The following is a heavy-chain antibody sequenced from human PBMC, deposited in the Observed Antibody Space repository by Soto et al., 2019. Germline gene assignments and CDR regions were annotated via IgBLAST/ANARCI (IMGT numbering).Heavy chain of an antibody. CDR1: GGSISSYY. J-gene: IGHJ3*02. CDR2: IYYSGST. Sequence: SETLSLTCTVSGGSISSYYWSWIRQPPGKGLEWIGYIYYSGSTNYNPSLKSRVTISVDTSKNQFSLKLSSVTAADTAVYYCAFRGLPDDAFDIWGQGTMVTVSS. CDR3: AFRGLPDDAFDI. V-gene: IGHV4-59*08.